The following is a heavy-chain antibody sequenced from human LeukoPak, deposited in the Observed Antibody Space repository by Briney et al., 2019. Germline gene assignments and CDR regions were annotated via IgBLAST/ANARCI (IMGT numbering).Heavy chain of an antibody. J-gene: IGHJ4*02. Sequence: GGSLRLSCAASGFTFSSYGMSWVRQAPGKGLEWVSAISGSGGNAYYADSVKGRFTISRDNSKNTLYLRMNSLRAEDTAVYYCAKGDDYYGSGSYWAYWGQGTLVTVSS. CDR1: GFTFSSYG. D-gene: IGHD3-10*01. V-gene: IGHV3-23*01. CDR3: AKGDDYYGSGSYWAY. CDR2: ISGSGGNA.